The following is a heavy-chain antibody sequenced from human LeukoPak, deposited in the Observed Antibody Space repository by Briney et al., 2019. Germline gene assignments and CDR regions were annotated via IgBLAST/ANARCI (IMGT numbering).Heavy chain of an antibody. CDR3: ARVGYYDSSGYYFEPDFDY. J-gene: IGHJ4*02. CDR1: GGSISSYY. Sequence: PSETLSLTCTVSGGSISSYYWSWIRQPPGKGLEWIGNIHDSGSTNYKTSLKSRVTISVDTSKNQFSLKLSSVTAADTAVYYCARVGYYDSSGYYFEPDFDYWGQGTLVTVSS. CDR2: IHDSGST. D-gene: IGHD3-22*01. V-gene: IGHV4-59*12.